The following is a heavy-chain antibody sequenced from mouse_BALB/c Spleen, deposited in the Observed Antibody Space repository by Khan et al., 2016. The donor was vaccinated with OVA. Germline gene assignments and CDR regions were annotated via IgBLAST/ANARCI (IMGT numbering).Heavy chain of an antibody. CDR1: GFSLTSYG. CDR3: ARNYDYDEGLAY. J-gene: IGHJ3*01. D-gene: IGHD2-4*01. Sequence: QVQLKQSGPGLVQPSQSLSITCTVSGFSLTSYGIHWVRQSPGKGLEWLGVIWSGGSTDYSAAFISRLSISKDNSKSQVFFKMNSLQANDTDIYYCARNYDYDEGLAYWGQGTLVTVSA. V-gene: IGHV2-2*02. CDR2: IWSGGST.